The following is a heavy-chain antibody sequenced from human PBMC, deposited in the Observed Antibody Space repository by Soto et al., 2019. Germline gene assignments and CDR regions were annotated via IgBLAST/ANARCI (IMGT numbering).Heavy chain of an antibody. V-gene: IGHV1-3*01. Sequence: ASVKVSCKAAGYTFTKYGIHWLRQAPGQGLEWMGWLNAANGDTIYSPRFQGRATITRDTSASTAYMELSSLRSEDTAVYYCVRRHVSASGIDWFDPWGQGTMVTVSS. CDR3: VRRHVSASGIDWFDP. D-gene: IGHD6-13*01. CDR2: LNAANGDT. CDR1: GYTFTKYG. J-gene: IGHJ5*02.